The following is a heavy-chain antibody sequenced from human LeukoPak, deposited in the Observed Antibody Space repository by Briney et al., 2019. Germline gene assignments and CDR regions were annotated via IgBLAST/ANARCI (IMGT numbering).Heavy chain of an antibody. CDR2: IIPIFGTP. J-gene: IGHJ4*02. Sequence: SVKVSCKASGYTFTSYYMHWVRQAPRQGLEWMGGIIPIFGTPNYAQKFQGRVTVTADESTSTAYMELSSLRSEDTAVYYCASFDTRGYCSGGSCYSHTDFDYWGQGTLVTVSS. CDR3: ASFDTRGYCSGGSCYSHTDFDY. V-gene: IGHV1-69*13. CDR1: GYTFTSYY. D-gene: IGHD2-15*01.